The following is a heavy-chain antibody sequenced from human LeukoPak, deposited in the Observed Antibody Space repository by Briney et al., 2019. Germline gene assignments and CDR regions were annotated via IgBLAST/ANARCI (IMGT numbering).Heavy chain of an antibody. V-gene: IGHV1-69*01. CDR1: GGTLSRYA. D-gene: IGHD3-10*01. Sequence: SVKVSCKASGGTLSRYAISWVRQAPGQGPGWMGGIIPIFGTTNYAQKFQGRVTITADESTSTAYMELSSLRSEDTAVYYCARIVGIASRGYFDYWGQGTLVTVSS. CDR3: ARIVGIASRGYFDY. J-gene: IGHJ4*02. CDR2: IIPIFGTT.